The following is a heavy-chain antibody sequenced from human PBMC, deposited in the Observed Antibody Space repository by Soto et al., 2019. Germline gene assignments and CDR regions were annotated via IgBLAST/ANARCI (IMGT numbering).Heavy chain of an antibody. CDR3: AKGYNYDRSGNPDY. J-gene: IGHJ4*02. CDR2: INWNSGSI. D-gene: IGHD3-22*01. CDR1: GFTFDDYA. Sequence: EVQLVESGGGLVQPGRSLRLSCAASGFTFDDYAMHWVRQAPGQGLEWVSGINWNSGSIGYADSVKGRFTISRDNAKNSLYLQMNSLRTEDTALYYCAKGYNYDRSGNPDYWGQGTLVTVSS. V-gene: IGHV3-9*01.